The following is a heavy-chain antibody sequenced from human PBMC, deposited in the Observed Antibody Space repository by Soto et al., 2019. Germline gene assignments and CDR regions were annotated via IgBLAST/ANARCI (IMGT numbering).Heavy chain of an antibody. CDR1: GFTFTTYA. V-gene: IGHV3-30*04. CDR3: ASGAGFYYDTSRY. J-gene: IGHJ4*02. Sequence: GESLKISCVDPGFTFTTYASHWIRQAPGKGLEWVAVISPNGNNQYYADSVKGRFTISRDTSKSTLYLQMTSLRPDDTAVYYCASGAGFYYDTSRYWGQGTLVTVSS. D-gene: IGHD3-22*01. CDR2: ISPNGNNQ.